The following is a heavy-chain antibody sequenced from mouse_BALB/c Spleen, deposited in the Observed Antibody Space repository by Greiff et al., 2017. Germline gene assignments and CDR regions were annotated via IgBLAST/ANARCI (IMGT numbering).Heavy chain of an antibody. CDR2: INPSNSET. CDR1: GYAFTNYL. D-gene: IGHD3-1*01. Sequence: QVQLKESGAELVRPGTSVKVSCKASGYAFTNYLIEWVKQRPGQGLEWIGVINPSNSETRLNQKFKDKATLNVDKSSNTAYMQLSSLTSEDSAVYYCPRQLGLSYAMDYWGQGTSVTVSS. J-gene: IGHJ4*01. V-gene: IGHV1-54*02. CDR3: PRQLGLSYAMDY.